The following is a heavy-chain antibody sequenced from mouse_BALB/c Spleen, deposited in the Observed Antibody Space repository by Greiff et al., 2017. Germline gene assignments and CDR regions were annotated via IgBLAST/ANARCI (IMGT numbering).Heavy chain of an antibody. Sequence: EVQGVESGGCLVKPGGSLKLSCAASGFTFSSYTMSWVRQTPEKRLEWVATISSGGGNTYYPDSVKGRFTISRDNAKNNLYLQMSSLRSEDTALYYCARYSIRDFDYWGQGTTLTVSS. V-gene: IGHV5-9*03. CDR3: ARYSIRDFDY. D-gene: IGHD2-4*01. J-gene: IGHJ2*01. CDR1: GFTFSSYT. CDR2: ISSGGGNT.